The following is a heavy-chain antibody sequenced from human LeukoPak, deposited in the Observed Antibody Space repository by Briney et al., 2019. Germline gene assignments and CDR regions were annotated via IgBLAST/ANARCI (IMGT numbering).Heavy chain of an antibody. J-gene: IGHJ4*02. CDR1: GFTFSNYG. CDR2: IWYDGSKK. Sequence: PGRSLRLSCAASGFTFSNYGFHWVRQAPGKGLEWVAVIWYDGSKKYYADSVKGRFTISRDNSKNTLYLQMSSLRAEDTAVYNCARDYCTSTSCFDYWGQGTLVTVSS. D-gene: IGHD2-2*01. CDR3: ARDYCTSTSCFDY. V-gene: IGHV3-33*01.